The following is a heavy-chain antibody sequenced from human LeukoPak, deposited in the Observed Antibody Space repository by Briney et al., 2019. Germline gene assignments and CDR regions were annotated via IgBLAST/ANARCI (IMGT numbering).Heavy chain of an antibody. V-gene: IGHV3-30*02. CDR3: VSDERAVKDS. Sequence: PGGSLRPSCAASGLVFSRRGMHWVRQAPGKGLEWVAFLQYDGNEIYYAESVKGRFTISRDNSKNTLYLQMSSLRSDDTAVYYCVSDERAVKDSWGQGTLVSVSS. J-gene: IGHJ4*02. D-gene: IGHD3-10*01. CDR2: LQYDGNEI. CDR1: GLVFSRRG.